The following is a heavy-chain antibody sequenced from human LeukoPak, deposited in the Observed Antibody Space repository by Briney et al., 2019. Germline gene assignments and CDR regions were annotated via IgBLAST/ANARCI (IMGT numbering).Heavy chain of an antibody. CDR3: ARDDEDIVVVLAAIWDV. Sequence: GGSLRLSCAASGFTFSSYSMNWVRQAPGKGLEWVSYISSSSSTIYYADSVKGRFTISRDNAKNSLYLQMNSLRAEDTAVYYCARDDEDIVVVLAAIWDVWGKGTTVTVSS. CDR2: ISSSSSTI. CDR1: GFTFSSYS. D-gene: IGHD2-2*02. V-gene: IGHV3-48*01. J-gene: IGHJ6*04.